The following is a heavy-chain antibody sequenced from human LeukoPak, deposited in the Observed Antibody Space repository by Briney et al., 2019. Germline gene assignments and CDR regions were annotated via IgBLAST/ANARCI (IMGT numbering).Heavy chain of an antibody. Sequence: GGSLRLSCAASGFTFSSYWMSWVRQAPGKGLEWVAVIWYDGSNKYYADSVKGRFTISRDNSKNTLYLQMNSLRAEDTAVYYCAREVDSAFDIWGQGTMVTVSS. J-gene: IGHJ3*02. D-gene: IGHD3-22*01. V-gene: IGHV3-33*08. CDR1: GFTFSSYW. CDR3: AREVDSAFDI. CDR2: IWYDGSNK.